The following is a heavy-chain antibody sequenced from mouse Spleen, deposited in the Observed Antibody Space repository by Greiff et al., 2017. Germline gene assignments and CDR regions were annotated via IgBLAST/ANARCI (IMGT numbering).Heavy chain of an antibody. V-gene: IGHV8-12*01. CDR2: IYWDDDK. J-gene: IGHJ1*01. D-gene: IGHD2-4*01. CDR3: ARRARYYDYDVEYFDV. Sequence: QVTLKVSGPGILQSSQTLSLTCSFSGFSLSTSGMGVSWIRQPSGKGLEWLAHIYWDDDKRYNPSLKSRLTISKDTSRNQVFLKITSVDTADTATYYCARRARYYDYDVEYFDVWGAGTTVTVSS. CDR1: GFSLSTSGMG.